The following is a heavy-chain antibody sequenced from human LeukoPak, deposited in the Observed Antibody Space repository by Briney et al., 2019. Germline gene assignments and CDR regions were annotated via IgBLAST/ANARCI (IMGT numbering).Heavy chain of an antibody. CDR2: ISGSGSNK. CDR1: GFTFSDYF. CDR3: ATSQSSVAGIIGD. J-gene: IGHJ4*02. V-gene: IGHV3-11*04. D-gene: IGHD6-19*01. Sequence: GGSLRLSCAASGFTFSDYFMTWIRQAPGKGLEWVSYISGSGSNKYYADSVNGRFTISRDNAKNSLYLQMNSLRVEDTAVYYCATSQSSVAGIIGDWGQGTLVTVSS.